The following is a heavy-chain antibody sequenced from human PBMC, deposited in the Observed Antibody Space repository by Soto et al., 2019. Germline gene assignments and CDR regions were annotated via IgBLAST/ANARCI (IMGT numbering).Heavy chain of an antibody. Sequence: EAQLLESGGGLVQPGGSLRLSCGASGFSFSTYAMSWVRQAPGKGLESVSVISATGGSTFYADSVKGRFTGSRDNSRNTLYLQMISLRVEDTSLYYCAKDIKTSTNGYYGMDVWGQGTTVTVSS. CDR3: AKDIKTSTNGYYGMDV. D-gene: IGHD1-26*01. CDR2: ISATGGST. CDR1: GFSFSTYA. J-gene: IGHJ6*02. V-gene: IGHV3-23*01.